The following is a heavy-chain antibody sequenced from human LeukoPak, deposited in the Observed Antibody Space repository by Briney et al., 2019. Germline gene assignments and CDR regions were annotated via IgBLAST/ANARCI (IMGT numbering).Heavy chain of an antibody. Sequence: PSETLSLTCTVSGGSISSYYWSWIRQPPGKGLEWIGYIYYSGSTNYNPSLKSRVTISVDTSKNQFSLKLSSVTAADTAVYYCARAEGFLEWKWYFDLWGRGTLVTVSS. CDR3: ARAEGFLEWKWYFDL. CDR2: IYYSGST. V-gene: IGHV4-59*01. CDR1: GGSISSYY. D-gene: IGHD3-3*01. J-gene: IGHJ2*01.